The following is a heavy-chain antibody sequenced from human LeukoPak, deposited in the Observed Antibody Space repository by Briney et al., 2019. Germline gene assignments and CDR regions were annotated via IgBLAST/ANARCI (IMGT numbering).Heavy chain of an antibody. CDR2: ISSSSSTI. Sequence: GGSLRLSCAASGFTFSSYSMNWVRQAPGKGLEWVSYISSSSSTIYYADSVKGRFTISRDNAKNSLYLQMNSLRAEDTAVHYCARTPDAGWVLSDYWGQGTLVTVSS. D-gene: IGHD2-8*01. CDR3: ARTPDAGWVLSDY. V-gene: IGHV3-48*01. CDR1: GFTFSSYS. J-gene: IGHJ4*02.